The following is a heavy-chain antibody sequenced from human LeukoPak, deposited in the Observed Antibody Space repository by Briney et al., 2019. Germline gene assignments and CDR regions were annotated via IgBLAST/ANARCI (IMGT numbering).Heavy chain of an antibody. CDR1: GFTFSSYA. Sequence: PGRSLRLSCAASGFTFSSYAMHWVRQAPGKGLEWVAVISYDGSNRYYADSVKGRFTISRDNSKNTLYLQMNSLRAEDTAVYYCARGLYYYDSSGLGYWGQGTLVTVSS. CDR2: ISYDGSNR. J-gene: IGHJ4*02. V-gene: IGHV3-30*04. CDR3: ARGLYYYDSSGLGY. D-gene: IGHD3-22*01.